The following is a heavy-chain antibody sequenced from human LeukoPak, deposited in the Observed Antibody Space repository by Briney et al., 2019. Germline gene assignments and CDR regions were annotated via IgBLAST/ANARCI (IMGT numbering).Heavy chain of an antibody. CDR3: ARYPTDGVYAFDI. CDR2: IYYSGST. CDR1: GGSFSTHY. V-gene: IGHV4-59*11. J-gene: IGHJ3*02. Sequence: SETLSLTCAVYGGSFSTHYWSWIRQPPGKGLEWIGYIYYSGSTNYNPSLKSRVTISVDTSKNQFSLKLSSVTAADTAVYYCARYPTDGVYAFDIWGQGTMVTVSS. D-gene: IGHD3-10*01.